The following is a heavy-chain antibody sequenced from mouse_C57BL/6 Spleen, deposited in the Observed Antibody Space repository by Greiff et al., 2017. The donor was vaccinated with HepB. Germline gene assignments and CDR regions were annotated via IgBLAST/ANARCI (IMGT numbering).Heavy chain of an antibody. CDR2: IYPGSGST. D-gene: IGHD2-4*01. Sequence: VQLQQSGAELVKPGASVKMSCKASGYTFTSYWITWVKQRPGQGLEWIGDIYPGSGSTNYNEKFKSKATLTVDTSSSTAYMQLSSLTSEDSAVYYCARWYDYDDAMDYWGQGTSVTVSS. CDR3: ARWYDYDDAMDY. V-gene: IGHV1-55*01. J-gene: IGHJ4*01. CDR1: GYTFTSYW.